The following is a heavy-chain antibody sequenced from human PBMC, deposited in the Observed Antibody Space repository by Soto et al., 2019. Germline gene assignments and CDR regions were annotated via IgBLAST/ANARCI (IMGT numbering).Heavy chain of an antibody. V-gene: IGHV1-46*01. J-gene: IGHJ4*02. CDR3: AVALVRMEYVWGSYRYTSINFDY. Sequence: ASVKVSCKASGYTFTSYYMHWVRQAPGQGLEWMGIINPSGGSTSYAQKFQGRVTMTRDTSTSTVYMELSSLRSEDTAVYYCAVALVRMEYVWGSYRYTSINFDYWGQGTLVTVSS. CDR2: INPSGGST. CDR1: GYTFTSYY. D-gene: IGHD3-16*02.